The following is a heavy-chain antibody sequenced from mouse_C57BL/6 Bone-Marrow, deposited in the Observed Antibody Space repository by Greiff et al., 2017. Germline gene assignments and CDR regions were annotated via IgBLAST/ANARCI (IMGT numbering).Heavy chain of an antibody. CDR3: ARLNPYYFDY. CDR2: IYPRSGNT. CDR1: GYTFTSYG. Sequence: VQLVESGAELARPGASVKLSCKASGYTFTSYGISWVKQRTGQGLEWIGEIYPRSGNTYYNEKFKGKATLTADKPSSTAYMELRSLTSEDSAVYFCARLNPYYFDYWGQGTTLTVSS. D-gene: IGHD1-3*01. V-gene: IGHV1-81*01. J-gene: IGHJ2*01.